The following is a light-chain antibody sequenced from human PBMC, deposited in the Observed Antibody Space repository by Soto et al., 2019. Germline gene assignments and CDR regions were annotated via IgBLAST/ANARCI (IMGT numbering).Light chain of an antibody. Sequence: EILMTPSPATLSVSPGERATLSCRASQSVDSNLAWYQQKPGQAPRLLIYGASTRATGISARFSGSGSGTEFTLTISSLQSEDFGVYYCQQYNNWWKFGQGNTVDIK. CDR3: QQYNNWWK. V-gene: IGKV3-15*01. CDR1: QSVDSN. J-gene: IGKJ1*01. CDR2: GAS.